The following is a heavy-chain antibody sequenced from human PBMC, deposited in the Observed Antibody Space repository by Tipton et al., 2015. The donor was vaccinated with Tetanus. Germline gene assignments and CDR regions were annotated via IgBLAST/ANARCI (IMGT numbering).Heavy chain of an antibody. CDR3: ARVFTRGYTYGTTFDY. V-gene: IGHV4-39*07. J-gene: IGHJ4*02. Sequence: TLSLTCTVSGGSISSNTYYWGWIRQPPGKGLEWIGSMYYSGSTYYNPSLKSRVTISVDTSNNQFSLKVTSVTAADTAVYYCARVFTRGYTYGTTFDYWGQGTLVTVSS. CDR1: GGSISSNTYY. CDR2: MYYSGST. D-gene: IGHD5-18*01.